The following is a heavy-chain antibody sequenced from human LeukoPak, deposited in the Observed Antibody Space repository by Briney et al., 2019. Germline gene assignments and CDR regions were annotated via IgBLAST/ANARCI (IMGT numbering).Heavy chain of an antibody. CDR1: GYTFTSYA. V-gene: IGHV7-4-1*02. CDR2: INTNTGNP. Sequence: GASVKVSCKASGYTFTSYAMNWVRQAPGQGLEWMGWINTNTGNPTYAQGFTGRFVFSLDTSVSTAYLQISSLKAEDTAVYYCARGPYGDYNFNWFDPWGQGTLVTVSS. J-gene: IGHJ5*02. CDR3: ARGPYGDYNFNWFDP. D-gene: IGHD4-17*01.